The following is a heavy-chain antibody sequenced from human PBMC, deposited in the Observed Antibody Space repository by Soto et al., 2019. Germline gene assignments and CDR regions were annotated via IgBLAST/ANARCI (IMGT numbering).Heavy chain of an antibody. CDR2: IYHTGST. CDR3: AARRDGGPV. CDR1: CGSISTMDW. V-gene: IGHV4-4*02. J-gene: IGHJ4*02. D-gene: IGHD4-17*01. Sequence: SETLSPTCAVSCGSISTMDWWTWVRQPPGKGLQWIGEIYHTGSTNYNPSLQSRVTISIDESRTSFSLNLDSVTAADTAVYYCAARRDGGPVWGQGTLVTVSS.